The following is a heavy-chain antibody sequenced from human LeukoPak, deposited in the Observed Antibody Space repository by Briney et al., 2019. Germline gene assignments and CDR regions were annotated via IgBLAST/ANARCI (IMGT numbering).Heavy chain of an antibody. J-gene: IGHJ4*02. CDR3: ASSKFIAAAGAVFDY. Sequence: SETLSLTCTVSGGSISSYYWSWIRQPPGKGLEWIGYIYYSGSTNYNPSLKSRVTISVDTSKNQFSLELSSVTAADTAVYYCASSKFIAAAGAVFDYWGQGTLVTVSS. CDR1: GGSISSYY. V-gene: IGHV4-59*08. D-gene: IGHD6-13*01. CDR2: IYYSGST.